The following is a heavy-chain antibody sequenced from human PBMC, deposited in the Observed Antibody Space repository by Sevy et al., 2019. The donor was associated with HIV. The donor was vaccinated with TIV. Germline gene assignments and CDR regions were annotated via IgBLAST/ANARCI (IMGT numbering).Heavy chain of an antibody. CDR1: GFTFGDYA. J-gene: IGHJ4*02. Sequence: GGSLRLSCTASGFTFGDYAMSWFRQAPGKGLEWVGFIRSKAYGGTTEYAASVKGRFTISRDDSKSIAYLQMNSLKTEDTAVYYCTGDEKRGWLRGFDYWGQGTLVTVSS. CDR2: IRSKAYGGTT. V-gene: IGHV3-49*03. D-gene: IGHD3-22*01. CDR3: TGDEKRGWLRGFDY.